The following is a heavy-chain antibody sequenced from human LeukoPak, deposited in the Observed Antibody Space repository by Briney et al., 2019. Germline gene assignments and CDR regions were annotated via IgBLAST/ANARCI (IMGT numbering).Heavy chain of an antibody. J-gene: IGHJ5*02. Sequence: GGSLRLSCAASGFTFSSYEMNWVRQAPGKGLEWVSSISSSSSYIYYADSVKGRFTISRDNAKNSLYLQMNSLRAEDTAVYYCARDRGYYGTRFDPWGQGTLVTVSS. CDR1: GFTFSSYE. CDR3: ARDRGYYGTRFDP. V-gene: IGHV3-21*01. D-gene: IGHD3-10*01. CDR2: ISSSSSYI.